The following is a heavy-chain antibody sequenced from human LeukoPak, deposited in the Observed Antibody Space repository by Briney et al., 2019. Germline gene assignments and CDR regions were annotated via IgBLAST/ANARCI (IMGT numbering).Heavy chain of an antibody. Sequence: SETLSLTCTVSGGSISSSSYYWGWIRQPPGKGLEWIGSIYYSGSTYYNPSLKSRVTISVDRSKNQFSLKLSSVTAADTAVYYCARGGYCSSTSCYRAFDYWGQGTLVTVSS. J-gene: IGHJ4*02. CDR3: ARGGYCSSTSCYRAFDY. CDR2: IYYSGST. D-gene: IGHD2-2*02. CDR1: GGSISSSSYY. V-gene: IGHV4-39*07.